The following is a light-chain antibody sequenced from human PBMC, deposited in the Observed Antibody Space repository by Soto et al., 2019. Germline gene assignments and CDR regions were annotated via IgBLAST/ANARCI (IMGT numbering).Light chain of an antibody. V-gene: IGKV4-1*01. Sequence: DIVMTQSPDSLVVSLGERATITCKSSQSVLYSSNNKNYLAWYQQKPGQSPKLLIYWASSRESGVPDRFSGSGSGTDFTLTISSLQAEDVAFYYCQQYYATPYSFGQGTKLEI. CDR1: QSVLYSSNNKNY. J-gene: IGKJ2*03. CDR3: QQYYATPYS. CDR2: WAS.